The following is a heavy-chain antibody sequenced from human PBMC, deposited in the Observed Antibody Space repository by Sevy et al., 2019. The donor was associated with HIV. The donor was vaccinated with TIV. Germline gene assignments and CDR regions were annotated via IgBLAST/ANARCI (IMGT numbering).Heavy chain of an antibody. D-gene: IGHD1-20*01. CDR2: IKQDGSEK. CDR3: ARDLTAPYYYYGMDV. CDR1: GFTFSSFF. Sequence: GGSLRLSCAASGFTFSSFFMSWVRQAPGKGLEWVANIKQDGSEKYYVDSVKGRFTISRDNARNSVYLQMKSLRAEDTGVYYCARDLTAPYYYYGMDVWGQGTMVTVSS. V-gene: IGHV3-7*01. J-gene: IGHJ6*02.